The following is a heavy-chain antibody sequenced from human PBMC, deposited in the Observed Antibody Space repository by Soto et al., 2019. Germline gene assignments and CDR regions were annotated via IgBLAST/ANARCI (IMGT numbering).Heavy chain of an antibody. J-gene: IGHJ3*02. D-gene: IGHD3-16*01. CDR1: GGSISGYY. CDR3: ARGESRITSTPWGSVGAFDI. Sequence: QVQLQESGPGLVKPSETLSLTCTVSGGSISGYYWSWIRQPPGKGLEWIGDIYDSGSTNYNPSLNSRVTTPVDTAKIQVALKLSSVTAADRAVYYCARGESRITSTPWGSVGAFDIWGQGTMVTVSS. V-gene: IGHV4-59*01. CDR2: IYDSGST.